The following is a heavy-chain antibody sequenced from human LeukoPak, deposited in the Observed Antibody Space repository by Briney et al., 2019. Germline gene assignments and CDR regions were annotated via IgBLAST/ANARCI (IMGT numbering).Heavy chain of an antibody. CDR2: ISYDGSNK. CDR1: GFTFSSYG. D-gene: IGHD1-1*01. Sequence: GGSLRLSCAASGFTFSSYGMHWVRQAPGKGLEWVAVISYDGSNKYYADSVKGRFTISRDNSKNTLYLQMNSLRAEDTAVYYCATVPPPRHSSNEGHEYYFDYWGQGTLVTVSS. CDR3: ATVPPPRHSSNEGHEYYFDY. J-gene: IGHJ4*02. V-gene: IGHV3-30*03.